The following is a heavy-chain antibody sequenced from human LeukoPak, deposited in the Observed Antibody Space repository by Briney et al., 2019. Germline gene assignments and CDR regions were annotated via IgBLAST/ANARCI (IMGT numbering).Heavy chain of an antibody. CDR3: ARAGANGIEAAGSLRY. D-gene: IGHD6-13*01. J-gene: IGHJ4*02. CDR1: GGSISSYF. Sequence: PSEPLSLTCTVSGGSISSYFWSWIRQPPGKGLEWIGYIYYTGTTNYNPSLKSRVTISVDTSKNQFSLNLSSVTAADTAVYYCARAGANGIEAAGSLRYWGQGTLVTVSS. V-gene: IGHV4-59*01. CDR2: IYYTGTT.